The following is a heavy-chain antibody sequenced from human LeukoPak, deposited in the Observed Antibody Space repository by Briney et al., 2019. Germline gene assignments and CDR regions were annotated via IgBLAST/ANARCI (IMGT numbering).Heavy chain of an antibody. CDR1: GFIFSSYW. V-gene: IGHV3-7*03. D-gene: IGHD2-2*01. J-gene: IGHJ6*04. CDR2: IKEDGSEK. Sequence: GGSLRLSCAASGFIFSSYWMSWVRQAPGKGLEWVANIKEDGSEKYYVDSVKGRFTISRGNAKNSLYLQTNSLRAEDTAVYYRARRALRYCSSTSCPAQYYGVDVWGKGATVTVSS. CDR3: ARRALRYCSSTSCPAQYYGVDV.